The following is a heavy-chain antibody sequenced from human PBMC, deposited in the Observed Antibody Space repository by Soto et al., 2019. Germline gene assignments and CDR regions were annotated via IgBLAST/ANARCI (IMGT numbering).Heavy chain of an antibody. J-gene: IGHJ5*02. Sequence: QVQLQQWGAGLLKPSETLSLTCAVYGGSFSGYYWSWIRQPPGKGLEWIGEINHSGSTNYNPSLKSRVTISVDTSKNQFSLKLSSVTAADTAMYYCARGGGGGDPFDPWGQGTLVTVSS. V-gene: IGHV4-34*01. D-gene: IGHD3-16*01. CDR2: INHSGST. CDR1: GGSFSGYY. CDR3: ARGGGGGDPFDP.